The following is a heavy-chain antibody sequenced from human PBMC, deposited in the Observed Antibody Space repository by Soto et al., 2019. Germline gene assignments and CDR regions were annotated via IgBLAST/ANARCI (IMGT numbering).Heavy chain of an antibody. V-gene: IGHV4-59*01. D-gene: IGHD3-3*01. J-gene: IGHJ6*02. CDR1: GGSMSRYY. CDR2: IYYSGST. CDR3: ARVLYGSGFGPGDV. Sequence: SETLSLTCTVSGGSMSRYYWSWIRQPPGKGLEWIGYIYYSGSTDYRPSLKSRVTISVDTSKNQFSLKLRSVTAADTAVYYCARVLYGSGFGPGDVWGQGTTVTVS.